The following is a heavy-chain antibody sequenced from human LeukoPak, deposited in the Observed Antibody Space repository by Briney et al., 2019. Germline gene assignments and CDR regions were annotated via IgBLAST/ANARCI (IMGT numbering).Heavy chain of an antibody. CDR3: AKDLGRWPIRRSDAFDI. Sequence: PGGSLRLSCAASGFTFSSYDMSWVRQAPGKGLEWVSGISGSGGSTYYADSVKGRFTISRDNSKSTLYLQMNSLRAEDTAVYYCAKDLGRWPIRRSDAFDIWGQGTMVTVSS. CDR2: ISGSGGST. CDR1: GFTFSSYD. V-gene: IGHV3-23*01. J-gene: IGHJ3*02. D-gene: IGHD5-24*01.